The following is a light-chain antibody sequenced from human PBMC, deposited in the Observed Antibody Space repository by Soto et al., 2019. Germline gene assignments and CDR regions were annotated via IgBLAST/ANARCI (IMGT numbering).Light chain of an antibody. CDR2: SDN. Sequence: QSVLTQPPSASGTPGQRVTISCSGSRSSIGTNTVTWYQQLPGTAPKLLIYSDNQRPSGVPDRFSGSKSGTSASLAISALQSDDEDAYYGAAWDVRFGVFGGGTKLTVL. CDR3: AAWDVRFGV. CDR1: RSSIGTNT. V-gene: IGLV1-44*01. J-gene: IGLJ2*01.